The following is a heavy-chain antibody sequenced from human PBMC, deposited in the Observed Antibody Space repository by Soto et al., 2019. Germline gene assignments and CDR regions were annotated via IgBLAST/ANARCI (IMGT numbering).Heavy chain of an antibody. D-gene: IGHD3-10*01. V-gene: IGHV3-30-3*01. J-gene: IGHJ6*02. CDR3: ARDLGVRVVRGVTHYYYYGMDV. Sequence: QVQLVESGGGVVQPGRSLRLSCAASGFIFSGYSMHWVRQAPGKGLEWVAVISYDGSNKYYADSVKGRFTISRDNSKNTLYLQMNSLRAEDTTVYYCARDLGVRVVRGVTHYYYYGMDVWGQGTTVTVS. CDR2: ISYDGSNK. CDR1: GFIFSGYS.